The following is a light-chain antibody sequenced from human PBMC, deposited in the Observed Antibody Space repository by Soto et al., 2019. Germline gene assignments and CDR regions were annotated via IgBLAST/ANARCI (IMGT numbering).Light chain of an antibody. CDR2: DVS. V-gene: IGLV2-14*01. CDR3: SAYTSSRTPV. CDR1: SSDVGGYNY. J-gene: IGLJ3*02. Sequence: QSALTQHASVSGSPGQSITISCTGTSSDVGGYNYVSWYQQHPGKAPKLMIYDVSNRPSGVSNRFSGSKSGNTASLTISGLQAEDEADYYCSAYTSSRTPVFGGGTKLTVL.